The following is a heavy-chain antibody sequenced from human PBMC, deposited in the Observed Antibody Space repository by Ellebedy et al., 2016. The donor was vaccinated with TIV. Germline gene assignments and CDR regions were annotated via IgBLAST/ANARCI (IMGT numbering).Heavy chain of an antibody. CDR2: INPSGGST. D-gene: IGHD4-11*01. CDR3: ARNTVTIAYYYYGMDV. CDR1: GYTFTSYY. V-gene: IGHV1-46*01. J-gene: IGHJ6*02. Sequence: ASVKVSCXASGYTFTSYYMHWVRQAPGQGLEWMGIINPSGGSTSYAQKFQGRVTMTRDTSTSTVYMELSSLRSEDTAVYYCARNTVTIAYYYYGMDVWGQGTTVTVSS.